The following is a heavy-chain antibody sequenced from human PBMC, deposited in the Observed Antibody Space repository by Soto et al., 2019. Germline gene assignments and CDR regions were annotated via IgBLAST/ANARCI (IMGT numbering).Heavy chain of an antibody. D-gene: IGHD2-15*01. CDR2: ISGSSTTI. Sequence: EVQLVESGGDLVQPGGSLRLSCAASGFTFSIFSMNWVRRAPGKGLEWVSHISGSSTTICYADSVKGRFTISRDNAKNSLYLQMNSLRDDDTAVYYFVRGSGSLSYWGQGTLVTVSS. CDR3: VRGSGSLSY. V-gene: IGHV3-48*02. CDR1: GFTFSIFS. J-gene: IGHJ4*02.